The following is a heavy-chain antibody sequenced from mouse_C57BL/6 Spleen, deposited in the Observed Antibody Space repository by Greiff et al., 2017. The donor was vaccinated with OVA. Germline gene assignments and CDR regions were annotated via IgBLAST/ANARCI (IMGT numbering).Heavy chain of an antibody. CDR3: ARHGNHAWYCDV. V-gene: IGHV2-6-1*01. J-gene: IGHJ1*03. Sequence: VQLVESGPGLVAPSQSLSITCTVSGFSFTSYGVHWVRQPPGKGLEWLVVICSDGSTTYNSALQSRLSISKDNSKSQVFLKMNRLQTDDTALYYCARHGNHAWYCDVWGTGTTVTVSS. D-gene: IGHD2-1*01. CDR1: GFSFTSYG. CDR2: ICSDGST.